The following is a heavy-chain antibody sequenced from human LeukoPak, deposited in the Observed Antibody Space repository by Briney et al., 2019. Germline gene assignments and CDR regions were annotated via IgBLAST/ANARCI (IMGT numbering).Heavy chain of an antibody. J-gene: IGHJ3*02. CDR3: ARRPSYDFWSGYYGVDGLDI. CDR2: IYPGDSDT. D-gene: IGHD3-3*01. Sequence: GESLKISCKGSGYSFTSYWIGWVRQMPGKGLEWMGIIYPGDSDTRYSPSFQGQVTISADKSISTAYLQWSSLKASDTAMYYCARRPSYDFWSGYYGVDGLDIWGQGTMVTVSS. CDR1: GYSFTSYW. V-gene: IGHV5-51*01.